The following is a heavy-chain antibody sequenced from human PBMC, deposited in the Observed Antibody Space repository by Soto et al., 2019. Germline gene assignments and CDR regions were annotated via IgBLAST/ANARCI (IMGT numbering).Heavy chain of an antibody. D-gene: IGHD6-13*01. CDR2: ISAYNGKT. J-gene: IGHJ6*01. V-gene: IGHV1-18*01. CDR1: GYTFSNYG. CDR3: ARDSDTWYPRNTDPSNNKNGMDF. Sequence: QVNLVQSGAEVKKPGASVKVSCKASGYTFSNYGIAWVRQAPGQGLEWMAWISAYNGKTKYAQKVQGRVTMTTATSPSTAFTESRSLRSDDTAVYYCARDSDTWYPRNTDPSNNKNGMDFGGQGTTVTVSS.